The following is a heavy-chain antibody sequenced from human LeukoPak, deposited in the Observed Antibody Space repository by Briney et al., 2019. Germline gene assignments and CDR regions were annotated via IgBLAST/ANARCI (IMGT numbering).Heavy chain of an antibody. CDR1: GGSISSYY. CDR2: IYYSGST. J-gene: IGHJ6*02. D-gene: IGHD6-13*01. V-gene: IGHV4-59*08. CDR3: ARHIAAAGLAYYYYGMDV. Sequence: TETLSLTCTVSGGSISSYYWSWIRQPPGKGLEGIGYIYYSGSTNYNPSLKSRVTISVDTSKNQFSLKLSSVTAADTAVYYCARHIAAAGLAYYYYGMDVWGQGTTVTVSS.